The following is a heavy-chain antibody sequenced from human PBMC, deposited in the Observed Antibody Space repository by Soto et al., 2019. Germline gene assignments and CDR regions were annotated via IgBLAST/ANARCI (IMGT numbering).Heavy chain of an antibody. CDR1: GGSLSSYY. Sequence: PXGTLSLTCTDSGGSLSSYYWSWIRQPAGKGLEWIGYIYYSGSANYNPSLKSRVTISVDTSKNQFSLKLSSMTAADTAVYYCARGPIMTTFGGVPEALNRFDPWGQGTLVTVSS. D-gene: IGHD3-16*01. V-gene: IGHV4-59*01. CDR3: ARGPIMTTFGGVPEALNRFDP. CDR2: IYYSGSA. J-gene: IGHJ5*02.